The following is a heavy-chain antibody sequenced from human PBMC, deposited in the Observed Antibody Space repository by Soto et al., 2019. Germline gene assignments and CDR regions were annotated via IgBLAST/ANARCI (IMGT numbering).Heavy chain of an antibody. D-gene: IGHD4-17*01. V-gene: IGHV4-59*08. CDR2: IYYSGST. J-gene: IGHJ4*02. CDR1: GGSLSSYY. Sequence: SETLSLTCTVSGGSLSSYYWSWIRQPPGKGLEWIGYIYYSGSTNYNPSLKSRVTISVDTSKNQLSLKLSSVTAADTAVYYCARRYGYYFDYWGQGTLVTVSS. CDR3: ARRYGYYFDY.